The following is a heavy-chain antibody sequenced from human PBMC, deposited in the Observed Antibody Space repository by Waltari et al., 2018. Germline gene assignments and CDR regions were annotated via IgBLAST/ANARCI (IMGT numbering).Heavy chain of an antibody. CDR1: GGCCSGFH. J-gene: IGHJ4*02. CDR2: ILPSGGT. D-gene: IGHD2-21*01. Sequence: QVQLQPSGAGLLKPSETLSLTRVRHGGCCSGFHWSWLRQPPAQGLEWIGEILPSGGTNYNPSLKSRVTMSVDTFKNEFSLKVVSVDAADTAVYYCARGGDCGGECVLGYWGQGTLVTVSS. CDR3: ARGGDCGGECVLGY. V-gene: IGHV4-34*01.